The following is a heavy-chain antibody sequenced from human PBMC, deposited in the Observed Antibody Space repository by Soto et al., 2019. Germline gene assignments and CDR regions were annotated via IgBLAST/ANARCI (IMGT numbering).Heavy chain of an antibody. CDR1: GFTFSSYG. J-gene: IGHJ2*01. D-gene: IGHD3-22*01. CDR2: ISYDGSNK. CDR3: AKDTTYYDDSSGPRSGYFDL. V-gene: IGHV3-30*18. Sequence: QVQLVESGGGVVQPGRSLRLSCAASGFTFSSYGMHWVRQAPGKGLEWVAVISYDGSNKYYADSVKGRFTISRDNSKNTLYLQMNSLRAEDTAVYYCAKDTTYYDDSSGPRSGYFDLWGRGTLVTVSS.